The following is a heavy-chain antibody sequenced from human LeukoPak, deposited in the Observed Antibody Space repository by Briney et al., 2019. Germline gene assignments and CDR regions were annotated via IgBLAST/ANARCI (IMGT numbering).Heavy chain of an antibody. CDR3: ATGYSSTWYYFDH. Sequence: SETLSLTCTVSGGSISSYYWSWIRQPPGKGLEWIGYSYHTGSTNYNPSLKSRVTISVDTSKNQFSLKLSSVTAGDTAVYYCATGYSSTWYYFDHWGQGTLVTVSS. CDR1: GGSISSYY. CDR2: SYHTGST. V-gene: IGHV4-59*01. D-gene: IGHD6-13*01. J-gene: IGHJ4*02.